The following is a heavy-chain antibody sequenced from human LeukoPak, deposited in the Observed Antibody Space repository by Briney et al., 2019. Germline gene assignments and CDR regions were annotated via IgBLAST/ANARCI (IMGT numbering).Heavy chain of an antibody. CDR1: GFTFDDYA. J-gene: IGHJ4*02. D-gene: IGHD3-22*01. CDR3: AKAGEGYDSSGYYYEFDY. Sequence: GRSLRLSCAASGFTFDDYAMHWVRQAPGKSLEWVSGIRWNSGSIGYADSVKGRFTISRDNAKNSLYLQMNSLRAEDTALYYCAKAGEGYDSSGYYYEFDYWGQGTLVTVSS. V-gene: IGHV3-9*01. CDR2: IRWNSGSI.